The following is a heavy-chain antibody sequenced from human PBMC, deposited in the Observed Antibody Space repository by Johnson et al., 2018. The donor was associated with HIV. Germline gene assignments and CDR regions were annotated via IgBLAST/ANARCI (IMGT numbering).Heavy chain of an antibody. J-gene: IGHJ3*02. CDR3: ARGVGGAGDDAFDI. V-gene: IGHV3-20*04. Sequence: EQLVESGGGLVQPGKSLRLSCAVSGFTFDDYGMSWVRQAPGQGLEWVSGINWNGGSAGYADSVKGRFTISRDNAKNSLYMQMNSLRAEDTALYYCARGVGGAGDDAFDIWGQGTMVTVSS. CDR1: GFTFDDYG. D-gene: IGHD6-19*01. CDR2: INWNGGSA.